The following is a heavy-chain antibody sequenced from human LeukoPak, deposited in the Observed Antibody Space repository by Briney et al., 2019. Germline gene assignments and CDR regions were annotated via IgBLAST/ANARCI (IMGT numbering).Heavy chain of an antibody. Sequence: NPGGSLRLSCAASGFTFSSYAMHWVRQAPGKGLEWVAVISYDGSNKYYADSVKGRFTISRDNSKNTLYLQMNSLRAEDTAVYYCARAGVVVIETPNWFDPWGQGTLVTVSS. J-gene: IGHJ5*02. D-gene: IGHD2-21*01. CDR1: GFTFSSYA. CDR2: ISYDGSNK. CDR3: ARAGVVVIETPNWFDP. V-gene: IGHV3-30-3*01.